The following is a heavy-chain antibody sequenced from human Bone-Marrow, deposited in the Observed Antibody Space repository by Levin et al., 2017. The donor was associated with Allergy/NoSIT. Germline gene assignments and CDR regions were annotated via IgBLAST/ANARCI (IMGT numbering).Heavy chain of an antibody. Sequence: GGSLRLSCAASGFTFSSYGMHWVRQAPGKGLEWVAVIWYDGSNKYYADSVKGRFTISRDNSKNTLYLQMNSLRAEDTAVYYCARGSPQLIAVAAAGTIPYYYYGMDVWGQGTTVTVSS. D-gene: IGHD6-13*01. CDR3: ARGSPQLIAVAAAGTIPYYYYGMDV. CDR1: GFTFSSYG. J-gene: IGHJ6*02. CDR2: IWYDGSNK. V-gene: IGHV3-33*01.